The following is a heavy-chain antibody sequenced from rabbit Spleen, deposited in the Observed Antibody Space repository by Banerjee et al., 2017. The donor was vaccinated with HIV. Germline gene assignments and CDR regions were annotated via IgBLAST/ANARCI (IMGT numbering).Heavy chain of an antibody. CDR2: INAVTGKA. CDR3: ARDLVGVIGWNFYL. Sequence: QSLEESGGDLVKPGASLTLTCTASGFSFSSSYYMCWVRQAPGKGLECIACINAVTGKAVYASWAKGRFTISKTSSTTVTLQMTSLTAADTATYFCARDLVGVIGWNFYLWGPGTLVTVS. D-gene: IGHD1-1*01. V-gene: IGHV1S40*01. J-gene: IGHJ4*01. CDR1: GFSFSSSYY.